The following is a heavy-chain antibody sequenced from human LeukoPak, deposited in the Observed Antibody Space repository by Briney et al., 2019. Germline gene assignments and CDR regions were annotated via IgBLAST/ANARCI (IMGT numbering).Heavy chain of an antibody. V-gene: IGHV4-59*01. D-gene: IGHD2-2*01. Sequence: SETLSLTCTVSGGSISSYYWSWIRQPPGKGLEWIGEINHSGSTNYNPSLKSRVTISVDTSKNQFSLKLSSVTAADTAVYYCARSRNVVVPAAIYYYYYYMDVWGKGTTVTVSS. CDR1: GGSISSYY. J-gene: IGHJ6*03. CDR3: ARSRNVVVPAAIYYYYYYMDV. CDR2: INHSGST.